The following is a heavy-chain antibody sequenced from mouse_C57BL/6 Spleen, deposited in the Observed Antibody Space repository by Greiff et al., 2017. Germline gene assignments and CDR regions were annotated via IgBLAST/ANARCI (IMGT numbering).Heavy chain of an antibody. CDR2: ISSGSSTI. CDR3: ARPIYYGSSYVRYAMDY. Sequence: EVKVVESGGGLVKPGGSLKLSCAASGFTFSDYGMHWVRQAPEKGLEWVAYISSGSSTIYYADTVKGRFTISRDNAKNTLFLQMTSLRSEDTAMYYCARPIYYGSSYVRYAMDYWGQGTSVTVSS. D-gene: IGHD1-1*01. J-gene: IGHJ4*01. V-gene: IGHV5-17*01. CDR1: GFTFSDYG.